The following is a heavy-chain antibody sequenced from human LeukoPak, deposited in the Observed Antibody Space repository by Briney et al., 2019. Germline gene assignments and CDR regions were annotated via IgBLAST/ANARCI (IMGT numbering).Heavy chain of an antibody. V-gene: IGHV1-8*03. D-gene: IGHD6-13*01. Sequence: ASVKVSCKASGYTFTGYYMHWVRQATGQGLEWMGWMNPNSGNTGYAQKFQGRVTITRNTSISTAYMELSSLRSEDTAVYYCARGPCPRYSSSQPNTYYFDYWGQGTLVTVSS. J-gene: IGHJ4*02. CDR1: GYTFTGYY. CDR2: MNPNSGNT. CDR3: ARGPCPRYSSSQPNTYYFDY.